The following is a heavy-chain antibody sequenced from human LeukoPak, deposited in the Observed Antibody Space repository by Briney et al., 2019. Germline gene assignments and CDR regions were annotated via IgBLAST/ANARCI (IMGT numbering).Heavy chain of an antibody. CDR1: GGTFSSYA. Sequence: SVKVSCKASGGTFSSYAISWVRQAPGQGRGWRGGIIPIFGTGNYAQKFQGRVTITADESTSTAYMELSSLRSEDTAVYYCAREKYCSGGSCYLYWGQGTLVTVSS. D-gene: IGHD2-15*01. CDR2: IIPIFGTG. V-gene: IGHV1-69*13. J-gene: IGHJ4*02. CDR3: AREKYCSGGSCYLY.